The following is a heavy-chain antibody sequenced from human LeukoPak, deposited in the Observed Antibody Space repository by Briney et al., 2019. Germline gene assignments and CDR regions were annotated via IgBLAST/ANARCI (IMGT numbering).Heavy chain of an antibody. CDR2: IYYSGST. CDR3: ARLVQYYYDSSGYHYPYYFDY. V-gene: IGHV4-39*01. D-gene: IGHD3-22*01. Sequence: PSETLSLTCTVSGGSLSSSSYYWGWIRQPPGKGLEWIGSIYYSGSTYYNPSLKSRVTISVDTSKNQFSLKLSSVTAADTAVYYCARLVQYYYDSSGYHYPYYFDYWGQGTLVTVSS. J-gene: IGHJ4*02. CDR1: GGSLSSSSYY.